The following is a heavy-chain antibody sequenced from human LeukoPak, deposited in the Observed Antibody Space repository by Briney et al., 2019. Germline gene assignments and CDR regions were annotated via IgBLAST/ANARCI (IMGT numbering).Heavy chain of an antibody. CDR2: IIPILGIA. Sequence: GSSVKVSCKASGGTFSSYAISWVRQAPGQGLEWMGRIIPILGIANYAQKFQGRVTITADKSTSTAYMELSSLRSEDTAVYHCARGSLLRNYFDYWGQGTLVTVSS. CDR3: ARGSLLRNYFDY. CDR1: GGTFSSYA. V-gene: IGHV1-69*04. J-gene: IGHJ4*02. D-gene: IGHD5/OR15-5a*01.